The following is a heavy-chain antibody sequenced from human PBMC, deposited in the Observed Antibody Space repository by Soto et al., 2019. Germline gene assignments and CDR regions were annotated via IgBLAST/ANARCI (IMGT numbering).Heavy chain of an antibody. V-gene: IGHV3-23*01. CDR1: GFPCSNYA. Sequence: PGGSLRLSCVASGFPCSNYAMTWVRQAPGKGLEWVSALSGSGVSTYYADSVMGRFTISRDNSKNTVYLQMNSLRAEDTAVYYCAKIESRFFYDSTGYYPFEYWGQGTLVTVSS. D-gene: IGHD3-22*01. CDR3: AKIESRFFYDSTGYYPFEY. J-gene: IGHJ4*02. CDR2: LSGSGVST.